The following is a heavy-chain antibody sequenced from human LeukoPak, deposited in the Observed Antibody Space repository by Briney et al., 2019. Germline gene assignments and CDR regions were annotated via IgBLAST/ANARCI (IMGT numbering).Heavy chain of an antibody. CDR2: IKQDGSDK. Sequence: GGSLRLSCAASGFTFGNYWMSGVRRAPGKGLEWVANIKQDGSDKYYVDSVTGRFTISRDNPKNSLYLQMNSVRAEDTAVYYCARWATSFDLWGQGTLVTVSS. J-gene: IGHJ4*02. V-gene: IGHV3-7*01. CDR1: GFTFGNYW. D-gene: IGHD6-6*01. CDR3: ARWATSFDL.